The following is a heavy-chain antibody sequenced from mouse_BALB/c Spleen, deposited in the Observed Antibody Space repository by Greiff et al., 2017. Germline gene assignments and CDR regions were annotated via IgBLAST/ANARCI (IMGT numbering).Heavy chain of an antibody. D-gene: IGHD3-3*01. Sequence: EVHLVESGGGLVQPGGSLKLSCAASGFTFSSYGMSWVRQTPDKRLELVATINSNGGSTYYPDSVKGRFTISRDNAKNTLYLQMSSLKSEDTAMYYCARDGGLDFDYWGQGTTLTVSS. CDR3: ARDGGLDFDY. V-gene: IGHV5-6-3*01. CDR2: INSNGGST. J-gene: IGHJ2*01. CDR1: GFTFSSYG.